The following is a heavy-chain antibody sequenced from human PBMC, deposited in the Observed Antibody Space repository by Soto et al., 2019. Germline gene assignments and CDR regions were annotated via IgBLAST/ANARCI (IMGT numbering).Heavy chain of an antibody. CDR3: ARAYCGGDCYSLFY. D-gene: IGHD2-21*02. CDR2: IWYDGSNK. CDR1: GFTFSSYG. J-gene: IGHJ4*02. V-gene: IGHV3-33*01. Sequence: VQLVESGGGVVQPGRSLRLSCAASGFTFSSYGMHWVRQAPGKGLEWVAVIWYDGSNKYYADSVKGRFTISRDNSKNTLYLQMNSLRAEDTAVYYCARAYCGGDCYSLFYWGQGTLVTVSS.